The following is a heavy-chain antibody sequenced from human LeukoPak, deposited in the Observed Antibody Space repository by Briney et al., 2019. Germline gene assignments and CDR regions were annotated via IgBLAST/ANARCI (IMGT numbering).Heavy chain of an antibody. CDR2: IDRDGSRI. V-gene: IGHV3-74*01. D-gene: IGHD4-23*01. J-gene: IGHJ4*02. Sequence: GGSLRLSCAVSGFTFSSYWMHWVRQAPGKGLVWVSRIDRDGSRINYADSVKGRFTISRDNGKNTLFLQMNSLRAEDAAVYYCVRGNDYGGPHYRGQGTLVTVSS. CDR1: GFTFSSYW. CDR3: VRGNDYGGPHY.